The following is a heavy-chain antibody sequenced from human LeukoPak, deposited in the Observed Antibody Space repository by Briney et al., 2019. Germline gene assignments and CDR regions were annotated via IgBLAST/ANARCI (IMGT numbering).Heavy chain of an antibody. V-gene: IGHV4-59*06. CDR1: GGSISSYY. J-gene: IGHJ4*02. CDR3: ARQRWGYYYDSSGYVYFDY. Sequence: PSETLSLTCTVSGGSISSYYWSWIRQHPGKGLEWIGYIYYSGSTYYNPSLKSRVTISVDTSKNQFSLKLSSVTAADTAVYYCARQRWGYYYDSSGYVYFDYWGQGTLVTVSS. D-gene: IGHD3-22*01. CDR2: IYYSGST.